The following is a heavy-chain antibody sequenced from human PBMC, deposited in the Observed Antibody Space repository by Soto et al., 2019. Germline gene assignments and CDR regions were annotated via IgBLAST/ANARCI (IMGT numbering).Heavy chain of an antibody. J-gene: IGHJ5*02. CDR3: ARAWGGNYNWFDP. D-gene: IGHD3-16*01. V-gene: IGHV4-30-4*01. CDR2: IYYSGST. Sequence: PSETLSLTCTVSGGSISSGDYYWSWIRQPPGKGLEWIGYIYYSGSTYCNPSLKSRVTISVDTSKNQFSLKLSSVTAADTAVYYCARAWGGNYNWFDPWGQGTLVTVSS. CDR1: GGSISSGDYY.